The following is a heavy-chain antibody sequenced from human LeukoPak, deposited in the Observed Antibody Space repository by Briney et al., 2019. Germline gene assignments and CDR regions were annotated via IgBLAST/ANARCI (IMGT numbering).Heavy chain of an antibody. CDR1: GFPVSANY. V-gene: IGHV3-66*01. J-gene: IGHJ4*02. Sequence: PGGSLRLSCAASGFPVSANYMTWVRQAPGKGLEWVSVIYATGDTHYAESVKGRFTISRDNSNNILHLQMNSLRAEDTAVYYCARDLYQSRWGQGTLVTVSS. CDR2: IYATGDT. D-gene: IGHD2-2*01. CDR3: ARDLYQSR.